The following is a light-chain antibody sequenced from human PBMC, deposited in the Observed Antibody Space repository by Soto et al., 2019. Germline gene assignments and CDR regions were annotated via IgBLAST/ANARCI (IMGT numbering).Light chain of an antibody. J-gene: IGKJ2*01. CDR1: QAIRED. Sequence: IQVTQSPSSLSASVGDRVTITCRASQAIREDLSWYQQKPGRAPTVLISAASTLESGVPLRFSGSGSGIDFTLTISSLQPEDVATYYCLQDYTFPYTFGQGTKLEIK. V-gene: IGKV1-6*01. CDR2: AAS. CDR3: LQDYTFPYT.